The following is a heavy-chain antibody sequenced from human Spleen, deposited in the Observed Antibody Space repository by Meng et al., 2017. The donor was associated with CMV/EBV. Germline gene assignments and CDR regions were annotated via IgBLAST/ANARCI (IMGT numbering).Heavy chain of an antibody. CDR3: TTVFGSNTGDY. CDR2: IKSKTDGGTT. D-gene: IGHD3-3*01. V-gene: IGHV3-15*01. CDR1: GFTFSNAW. Sequence: GGSLRLSCAASGFTFSNAWMSWVRQAPGKGLEWVGRIKSKTDGGTTAYASRVKGRFTISRDDSKNPLYLQMTSLKTEDKAVYYCTTVFGSNTGDYWGQGTLVTVSS. J-gene: IGHJ4*02.